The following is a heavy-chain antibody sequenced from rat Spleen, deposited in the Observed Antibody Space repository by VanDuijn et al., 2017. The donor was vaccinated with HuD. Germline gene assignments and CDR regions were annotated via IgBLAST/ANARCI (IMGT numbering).Heavy chain of an antibody. V-gene: IGHV2-15*01. D-gene: IGHD1-12*02. CDR1: GFSLPSNS. CDR3: TRDHSYWVSYYPGGFAY. CDR2: IWSGGST. J-gene: IGHJ3*01. Sequence: QVQLKESGPGLVQPSQTLSLTCTVSGFSLPSNSVSWVRQPPGKGLEWMGAIWSGGSTDYNSVLKSRLSISRDTSKSQLFLKMNSLQTEDTVIYFCTRDHSYWVSYYPGGFAYWGQGTLVTVSS.